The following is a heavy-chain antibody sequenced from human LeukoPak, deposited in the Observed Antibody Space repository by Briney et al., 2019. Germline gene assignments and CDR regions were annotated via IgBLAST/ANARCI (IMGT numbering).Heavy chain of an antibody. V-gene: IGHV7-4-1*02. CDR1: GYTFTSYA. CDR2: INTNTGNP. D-gene: IGHD5-12*01. J-gene: IGHJ6*03. CDR3: ARSLRGFSGYDQYYYYYYMDV. Sequence: ASVKVSCKASGYTFTSYAMNWVRQAPGQGLEWMGWINTNTGNPTYAQGFTGRFVFSLDTSVSTAYPQISSLKAEDTAVYYCARSLRGFSGYDQYYYYYYMDVWGKGTTVTVSS.